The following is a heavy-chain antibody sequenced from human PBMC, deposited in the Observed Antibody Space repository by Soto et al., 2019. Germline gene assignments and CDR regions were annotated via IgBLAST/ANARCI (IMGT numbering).Heavy chain of an antibody. V-gene: IGHV1-69*01. CDR1: GGTFSSYA. D-gene: IGHD2-2*01. Sequence: QVQLVQSGAEVKKPGSSVKVSCKASGGTFSSYAISWVRQAPGQGLEWMGGIIPISETTNYAQKFQGRVTITADESKSTAYMELSSLRSEDTAVYYCARSQGSSTSLEIYYYYYYGMDVWGKGPTVTVSS. CDR2: IIPISETT. J-gene: IGHJ6*04. CDR3: ARSQGSSTSLEIYYYYYYGMDV.